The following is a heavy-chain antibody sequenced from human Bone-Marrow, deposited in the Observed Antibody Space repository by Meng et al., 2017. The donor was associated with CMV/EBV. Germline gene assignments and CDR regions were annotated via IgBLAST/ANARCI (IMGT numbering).Heavy chain of an antibody. CDR1: GFIFSDYW. CDR3: ARAIGLGY. D-gene: IGHD6-19*01. V-gene: IGHV3-7*01. Sequence: GESLKISCVASGFIFSDYWMSWVRQAPGKGLEWVANIQQDGSTKNYVGSVKGRFTISRDNLRNSVYLQMNSLRDEDSAVYYCARAIGLGYWGQGMMVTVSS. J-gene: IGHJ4*02. CDR2: IQQDGSTK.